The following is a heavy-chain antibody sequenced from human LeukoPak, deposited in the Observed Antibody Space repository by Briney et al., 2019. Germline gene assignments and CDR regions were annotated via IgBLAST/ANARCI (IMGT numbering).Heavy chain of an antibody. CDR1: GFTFSSYS. Sequence: RPGGSLRLSCAASGFTFSSYSMNWVRQAPGKGLEWVSYISSSSSTIYYADSVKGQFTISRDNAKNSLYLQMNSLRAEDTAVYYCARAPIAALNYFDYWGQGTLVTVSS. CDR3: ARAPIAALNYFDY. D-gene: IGHD6-6*01. J-gene: IGHJ4*02. V-gene: IGHV3-48*01. CDR2: ISSSSSTI.